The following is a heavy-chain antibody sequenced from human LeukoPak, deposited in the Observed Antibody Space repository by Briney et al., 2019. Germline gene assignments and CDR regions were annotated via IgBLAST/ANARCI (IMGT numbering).Heavy chain of an antibody. Sequence: GGSLRLSCTASGFTFSNYWMSWVRQAPGKGLECVAYIKEDGSDKNYVDSVKGRFTISRDNAESSLYLQMNSLRAEDTAVYYCVRGTRSNSFWGQGTQVTVSS. CDR3: VRGTRSNSF. CDR1: GFTFSNYW. CDR2: IKEDGSDK. D-gene: IGHD6-6*01. V-gene: IGHV3-7*01. J-gene: IGHJ4*02.